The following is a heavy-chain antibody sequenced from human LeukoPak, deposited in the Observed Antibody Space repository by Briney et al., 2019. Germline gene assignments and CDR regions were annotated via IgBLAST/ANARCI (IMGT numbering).Heavy chain of an antibody. CDR2: INTVSSYI. Sequence: GGSLRLSCAASGFSFISYSFNWVRQAPGKGLEWVSSINTVSSYIYYADSLKGRFTISRDNAKNSVYLQMDSLRAEDSAVYYCARLRRNTDSSGFFYYYDYWGQGTLVTVSS. J-gene: IGHJ4*02. CDR3: ARLRRNTDSSGFFYYYDY. D-gene: IGHD3-22*01. CDR1: GFSFISYS. V-gene: IGHV3-21*06.